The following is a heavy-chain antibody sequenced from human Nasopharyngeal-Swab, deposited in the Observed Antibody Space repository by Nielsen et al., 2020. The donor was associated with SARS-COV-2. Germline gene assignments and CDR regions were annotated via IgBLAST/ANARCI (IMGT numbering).Heavy chain of an antibody. D-gene: IGHD2-2*01. CDR2: IYYSGST. Sequence: SETLSLTCTVSGGSISSYYWSWIRQPPGKGLEWIGYIYYSGSTNYNPSLKSRVPISVDTSKNQFSLKLSSVTAADTAVYYCARFTSSDWYFDLWGRGTLVTVSS. CDR3: ARFTSSDWYFDL. CDR1: GGSISSYY. V-gene: IGHV4-59*01. J-gene: IGHJ2*01.